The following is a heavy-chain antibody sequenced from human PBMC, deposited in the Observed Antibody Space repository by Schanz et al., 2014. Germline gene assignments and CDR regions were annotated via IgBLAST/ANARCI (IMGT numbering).Heavy chain of an antibody. J-gene: IGHJ6*02. D-gene: IGHD3-10*01. V-gene: IGHV3-74*01. Sequence: EVQLVESGGGFVQPGGSLRLSCAASGFTFSNYWMHWVRQAPGKGLVWVSRIKSDGRSTNYADFVRGRFTISRDNAKNKLYLQLNSLRAEDTAVYYCARDSGLLWFGGRSYGGMDVWGRGTTVTVSS. CDR3: ARDSGLLWFGGRSYGGMDV. CDR2: IKSDGRST. CDR1: GFTFSNYW.